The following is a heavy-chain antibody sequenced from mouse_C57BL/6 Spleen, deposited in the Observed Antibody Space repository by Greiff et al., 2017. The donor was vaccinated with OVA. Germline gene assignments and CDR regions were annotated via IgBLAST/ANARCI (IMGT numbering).Heavy chain of an antibody. D-gene: IGHD2-4*01. J-gene: IGHJ3*01. Sequence: EVQRQQSGTVLARPGASVKMSCETSGYTFTSYWMHWVKQRPGQGLEWIGAIYPGNSDTSYNQKFKGKATLTAVTSASTAYMELSSLTNEDSAVEYCTRSPAYDDYGGCAYWGQGTLVTVSA. CDR3: TRSPAYDDYGGCAY. V-gene: IGHV1-5*01. CDR1: GYTFTSYW. CDR2: IYPGNSDT.